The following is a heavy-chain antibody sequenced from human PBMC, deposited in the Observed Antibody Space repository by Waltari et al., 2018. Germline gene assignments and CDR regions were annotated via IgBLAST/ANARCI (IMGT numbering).Heavy chain of an antibody. CDR2: INPNSGGT. Sequence: QVQLVHAGAAVKKPGSSERVSCKASGYTFTGYHIHAGPQAPGQGLEWMGWINPNSGGTNYAQKFQGRVTMTRDTSISTAYMELSRLRSDDTAVYYCARSVVVPAAMLHWGQGTLVTVSS. CDR1: GYTFTGYH. CDR3: ARSVVVPAAMLH. D-gene: IGHD2-2*01. V-gene: IGHV1-2*02. J-gene: IGHJ4*02.